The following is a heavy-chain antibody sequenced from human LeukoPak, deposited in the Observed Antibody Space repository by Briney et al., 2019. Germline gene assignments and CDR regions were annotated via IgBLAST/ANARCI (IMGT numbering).Heavy chain of an antibody. Sequence: SETLSLTCTVSGGSISSYYWSWIRQPPGKGLEWIGSMYHSGSTYYNPSLKSRVTISVDTSKNQFSLKLNSVTAADTAVYYCARAVGGDGSGSLWGPGTLVTVSS. D-gene: IGHD3-10*01. V-gene: IGHV4-38-2*02. CDR2: MYHSGST. CDR1: GGSISSYY. CDR3: ARAVGGDGSGSL. J-gene: IGHJ4*02.